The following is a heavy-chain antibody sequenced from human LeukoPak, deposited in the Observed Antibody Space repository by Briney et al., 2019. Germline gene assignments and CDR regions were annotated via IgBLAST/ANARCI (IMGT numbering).Heavy chain of an antibody. D-gene: IGHD2-15*01. CDR2: IYYSGST. Sequence: SETLSLTCTVSGGSISNYYWSLIRQPPGKGLEWIGYIYYSGSTNYNPSVKSRVTISVDTSKNQFSLNLSSVTATDTAVYYCARHSRSGKEYDYWGQGTLVTVSS. J-gene: IGHJ4*02. V-gene: IGHV4-59*08. CDR3: ARHSRSGKEYDY. CDR1: GGSISNYY.